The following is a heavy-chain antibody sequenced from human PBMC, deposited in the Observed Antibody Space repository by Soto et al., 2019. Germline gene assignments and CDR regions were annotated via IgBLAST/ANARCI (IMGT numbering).Heavy chain of an antibody. CDR1: GGAFGTYY. D-gene: IGHD5-12*01. V-gene: IGHV4-34*01. CDR2: INHNGSP. Sequence: SEGVSLTCGSYGGAFGTYYWSWIRQNTGKGLEWMGKINHNGSPNYSPSLKSRLTISVDTSKNQFSLKLISVTAADTAVYFCGRGRGYSNAWG. CDR3: GRGRGYSNA. J-gene: IGHJ3*01.